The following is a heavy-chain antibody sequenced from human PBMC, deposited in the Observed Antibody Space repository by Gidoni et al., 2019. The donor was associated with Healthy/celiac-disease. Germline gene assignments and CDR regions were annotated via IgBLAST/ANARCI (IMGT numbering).Heavy chain of an antibody. V-gene: IGHV3-21*01. J-gene: IGHJ4*02. Sequence: EVKLVESGGGLVKPGGSLRLSCAASGVTFSSYSMNWVRQATGKGLEWVSSISSSSSYIYYADSVKGRFTISRDNAKNSLYLQMNSLRAEDTAVYYCARGSGSYYFDYWGQGTLVTVSS. D-gene: IGHD1-26*01. CDR3: ARGSGSYYFDY. CDR1: GVTFSSYS. CDR2: ISSSSSYI.